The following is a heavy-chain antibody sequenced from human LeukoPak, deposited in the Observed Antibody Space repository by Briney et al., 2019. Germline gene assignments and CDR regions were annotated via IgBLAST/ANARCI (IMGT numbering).Heavy chain of an antibody. V-gene: IGHV4-59*08. CDR2: ISDSGST. CDR3: ARRSPRTTENYFDN. D-gene: IGHD4-17*01. Sequence: KPSETLSLTCTVSGGSISSYYWSWIRQPPGKGLEWIGYISDSGSTNYNPSLKSRVTMSVDTSKNQFSLKLSSVTAADTATYFCARRSPRTTENYFDNWGQGTLVTVSS. J-gene: IGHJ4*02. CDR1: GGSISSYY.